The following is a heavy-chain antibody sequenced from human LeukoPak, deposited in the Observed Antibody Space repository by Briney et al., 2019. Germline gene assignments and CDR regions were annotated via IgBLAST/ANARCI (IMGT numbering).Heavy chain of an antibody. J-gene: IGHJ3*02. CDR3: TRRNDFDI. Sequence: FETLSLTSTVSGGSIAGFHWGWIRQPPGKGLEWIGYIYSNEATEYRPSLRSRVTISADTSNNQFSLKLASVTAADTAIYYCTRRNDFDIWGEGTMVTVSS. CDR2: IYSNEAT. V-gene: IGHV4-4*08. CDR1: GGSIAGFH.